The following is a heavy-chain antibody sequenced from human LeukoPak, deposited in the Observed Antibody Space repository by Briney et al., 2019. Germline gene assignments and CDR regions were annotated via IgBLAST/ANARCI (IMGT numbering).Heavy chain of an antibody. CDR3: TRERTYNSEDY. J-gene: IGHJ4*02. D-gene: IGHD1-14*01. Sequence: GGSLRLSCVASGFTFSNFWMNWVRQAPGKGLEWLANIKPDGSEKYYVDSVKGRFTISRDNAKNSPYLQMNSLRVEDTAMYYCTRERTYNSEDYWGQGTLVTVSS. V-gene: IGHV3-7*01. CDR2: IKPDGSEK. CDR1: GFTFSNFW.